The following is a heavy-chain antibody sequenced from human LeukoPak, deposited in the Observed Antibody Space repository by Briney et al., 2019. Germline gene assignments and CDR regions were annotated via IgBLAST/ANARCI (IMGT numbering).Heavy chain of an antibody. CDR3: ARQMLAFDY. Sequence: SETLSLTCTVSGGSITSYYWSWIRQPPGKGPEWIGYIYYSGSTNYNPSLKSRVTISVDTSKNQFSLKLNSVTAADTAVYYCARQMLAFDYWGQGTLVTVSS. CDR2: IYYSGST. D-gene: IGHD2-15*01. J-gene: IGHJ4*02. CDR1: GGSITSYY. V-gene: IGHV4-59*08.